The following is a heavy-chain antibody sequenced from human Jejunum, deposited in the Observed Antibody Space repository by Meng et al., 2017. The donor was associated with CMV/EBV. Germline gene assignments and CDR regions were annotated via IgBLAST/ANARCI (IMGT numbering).Heavy chain of an antibody. V-gene: IGHV3-74*01. CDR3: ARSTSSQTDYWG. D-gene: IGHD6-6*01. CDR1: FSNYW. J-gene: IGHJ4*02. Sequence: FSNYWMHWVRQAPGKGLVWVARIGSEESNTSDESKTRYADSVKGRFTISRDNAKNTLYLQMNSLRDDDTAVYYCARSTSSQTDYWGWGQGTLVTVSS. CDR2: IGSEESNTSDESKT.